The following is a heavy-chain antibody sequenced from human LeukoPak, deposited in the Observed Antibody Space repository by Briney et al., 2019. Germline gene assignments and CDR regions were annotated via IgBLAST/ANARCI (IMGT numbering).Heavy chain of an antibody. V-gene: IGHV3-23*01. CDR1: GFTFSSYA. CDR2: ISGSGGST. Sequence: PGGSLRLSCAASGFTFSSYAMSWVRQAPGKGLEWVSAISGSGGSTYYADSVKGRFTISRDNSKNTLYLQMNSLRAEDTAVYYCAKDLEGDDFWSCYLPVDYWGQGTLVTVSS. J-gene: IGHJ4*02. D-gene: IGHD3-3*01. CDR3: AKDLEGDDFWSCYLPVDY.